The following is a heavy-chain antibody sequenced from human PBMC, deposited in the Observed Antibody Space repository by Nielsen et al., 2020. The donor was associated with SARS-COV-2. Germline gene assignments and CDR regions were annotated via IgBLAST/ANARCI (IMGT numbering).Heavy chain of an antibody. D-gene: IGHD3-10*01. Sequence: SETLSLTCTVSGGSISSSSYYWGWIRQPPGKGLEWIGYIYYSGSTYYNPSLKSRVTISVDTSKNQFSLKLSSVTAADTAVYYCARPLWFGELYYWGQGTLVTVSS. CDR1: GGSISSSSYY. V-gene: IGHV4-39*07. CDR3: ARPLWFGELYY. CDR2: IYYSGST. J-gene: IGHJ4*02.